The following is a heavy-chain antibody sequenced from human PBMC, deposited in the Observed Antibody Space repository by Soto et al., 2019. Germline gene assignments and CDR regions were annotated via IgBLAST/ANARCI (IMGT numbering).Heavy chain of an antibody. CDR3: ARGRKDFHDGSGPRWVWFDP. Sequence: QVQLQESGPGLVKPSETLSLTCTVSGASTSSGYWSWIRLSLGKGLAWIGYIYSSGGTKYNSSLRSRVTISKDTFKNQFSLKMRSVTTADTAVYYCARGRKDFHDGSGPRWVWFDPWGQGTLVTVSS. D-gene: IGHD3-22*01. CDR2: IYSSGGT. V-gene: IGHV4-59*01. J-gene: IGHJ5*02. CDR1: GASTSSGY.